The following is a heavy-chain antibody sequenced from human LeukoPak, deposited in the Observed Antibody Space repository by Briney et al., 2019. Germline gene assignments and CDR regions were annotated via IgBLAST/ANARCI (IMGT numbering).Heavy chain of an antibody. CDR2: ITPIFGST. Sequence: GASVKVSCKASGGTFNSNALHWVRQAPGQGLEWMGGITPIFGSTKYAQKFQGRVTVTTDESTSTAYMELSDLRSDDTAVYYCARGRSGVPAVTYNWFDPWGQGTLVTVSS. CDR1: GGTFNSNA. CDR3: ARGRSGVPAVTYNWFDP. J-gene: IGHJ5*02. D-gene: IGHD6-13*01. V-gene: IGHV1-69*05.